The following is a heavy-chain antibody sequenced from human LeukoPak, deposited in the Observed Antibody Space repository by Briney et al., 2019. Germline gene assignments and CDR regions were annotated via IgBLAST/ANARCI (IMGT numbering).Heavy chain of an antibody. CDR2: IYYSGSI. J-gene: IGHJ4*02. D-gene: IGHD3-10*01. V-gene: IGHV4-30-4*01. Sequence: SQTLSLTCTVSGGSISSGDYYWSWIRQPPGKGLEWIGYIYYSGSIYYNPSLKSRVTISVDMSKTQFSLKLSSVTAADTAVYYCARDVPYYGSGSYFDYWGQGTLVTVSS. CDR3: ARDVPYYGSGSYFDY. CDR1: GGSISSGDYY.